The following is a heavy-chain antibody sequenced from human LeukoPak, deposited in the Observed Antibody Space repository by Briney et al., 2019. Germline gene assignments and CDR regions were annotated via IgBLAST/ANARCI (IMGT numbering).Heavy chain of an antibody. J-gene: IGHJ4*02. CDR2: ISNSGFTI. CDR3: ARDSRRGYGSGSYD. V-gene: IGHV3-48*03. CDR1: GFTFSTYT. D-gene: IGHD3-10*01. Sequence: GGSLRLSCAASGFTFSTYTMNWVRQAPGKGLEWVSYISNSGFTIYYADSVKGRFTISRDNAKNSLYLQMNSLRAEDTAVYYCARDSRRGYGSGSYDWGQGTLVTVSS.